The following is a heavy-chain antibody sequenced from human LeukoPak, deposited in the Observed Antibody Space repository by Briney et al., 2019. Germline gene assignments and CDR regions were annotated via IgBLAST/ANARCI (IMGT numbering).Heavy chain of an antibody. CDR2: IWYDGSNK. Sequence: PGGSLRLSCAASRFTFSSYGMHWVRQAPGKGLEWVAVIWYDGSNKYYADSVKGRFTISRDNSKNTLYLQMNSLRAEDTAVYYCARGYWSSSRPDGHWFDPWGQGTLVTVSS. CDR3: ARGYWSSSRPDGHWFDP. J-gene: IGHJ5*02. CDR1: RFTFSSYG. V-gene: IGHV3-33*01. D-gene: IGHD6-13*01.